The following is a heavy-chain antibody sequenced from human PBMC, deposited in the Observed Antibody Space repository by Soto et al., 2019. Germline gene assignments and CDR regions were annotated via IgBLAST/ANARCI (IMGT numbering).Heavy chain of an antibody. D-gene: IGHD3-16*01. CDR2: ISAYNGNT. CDR1: GYTFTSYG. V-gene: IGHV1-18*01. CDR3: ARDRGSNALDY. J-gene: IGHJ4*02. Sequence: QVQLVQSGAEVKKPGASVKVSCKASGYTFTSYGFIWVRQAPGQGLEWMGWISAYNGNTNYAQKVQGRVTMTTDTTTTTAYMEPRSLRPDDTAVYYCARDRGSNALDYWGQGTLVTVSS.